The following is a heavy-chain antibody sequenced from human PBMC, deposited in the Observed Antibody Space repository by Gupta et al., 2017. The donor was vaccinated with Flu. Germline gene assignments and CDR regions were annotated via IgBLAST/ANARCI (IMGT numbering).Heavy chain of an antibody. Sequence: MGWVRQAPGKGLEWVAAISGSGGRTYYADSVKGRFTISRDNSKNTLYLQMNSLRAGDTAAYYCAKADGSNWTYYYYAMDVWGQGTTVTVSS. V-gene: IGHV3-23*01. CDR2: ISGSGGRT. CDR3: AKADGSNWTYYYYAMDV. D-gene: IGHD1-20*01. J-gene: IGHJ6*02.